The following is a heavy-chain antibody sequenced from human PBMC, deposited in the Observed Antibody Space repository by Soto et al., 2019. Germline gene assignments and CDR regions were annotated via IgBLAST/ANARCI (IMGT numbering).Heavy chain of an antibody. CDR3: ARVERGTATTVVDAFDI. CDR2: MSHSGGT. Sequence: QVQLQQWGAGLLKPSETLSLTCAVYGGFVSSGSYYWSWIRQPPGKGLEWIGEMSHSGGTHFNPSLNSLVTISVDTSKNQFSLKMSSVTAADTALYYWARVERGTATTVVDAFDIWGPGTMVTVSS. V-gene: IGHV4-34*01. CDR1: GGFVSSGSYY. D-gene: IGHD1-1*01. J-gene: IGHJ3*02.